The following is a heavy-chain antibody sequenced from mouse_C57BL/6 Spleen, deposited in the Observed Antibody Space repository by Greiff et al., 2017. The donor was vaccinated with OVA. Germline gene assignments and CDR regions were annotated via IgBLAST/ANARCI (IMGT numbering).Heavy chain of an antibody. Sequence: QVQLQQSGPELVKPGASVKISCKASGYAFSSSWMNWVKQRPGKGLEWIGRIYPGDGDTNYNGKFKGKATLTADKSSSTAYMQLSSLTSEDSAVYFCAFYYGSSFHWYFDVWGTGTTVTVSS. J-gene: IGHJ1*03. CDR2: IYPGDGDT. D-gene: IGHD1-1*01. CDR3: AFYYGSSFHWYFDV. CDR1: GYAFSSSW. V-gene: IGHV1-82*01.